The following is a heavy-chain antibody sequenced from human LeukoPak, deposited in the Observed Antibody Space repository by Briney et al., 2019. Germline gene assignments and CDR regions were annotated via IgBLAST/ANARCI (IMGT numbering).Heavy chain of an antibody. Sequence: PGGSLRLSCAASGFTFSRYWMSWVRQPPGKGLEWVANIKQDGSEKYYVDSVKGRFTISRDNAKKSLYLQMNSLRAEATGVYYCARGASGIQLWFFDPWGQGSLVTVSS. CDR1: GFTFSRYW. CDR2: IKQDGSEK. V-gene: IGHV3-7*01. CDR3: ARGASGIQLWFFDP. D-gene: IGHD5-18*01. J-gene: IGHJ5*02.